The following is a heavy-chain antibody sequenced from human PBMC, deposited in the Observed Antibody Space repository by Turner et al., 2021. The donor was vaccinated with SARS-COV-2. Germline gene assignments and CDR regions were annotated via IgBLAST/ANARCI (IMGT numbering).Heavy chain of an antibody. V-gene: IGHV4-39*01. CDR1: GGSITKNYDY. Sequence: LQLQESGPGLVKPSETLSLTCTVSGGSITKNYDYWGWIRKPPGKGLEWIGSIYYSGNTYYNPSLKSRVTISVDTSKSQFSLKLSSVTAADTAVYYCARLPERYFFDYWGQGALVTVSS. CDR3: ARLPERYFFDY. CDR2: IYYSGNT. J-gene: IGHJ4*02.